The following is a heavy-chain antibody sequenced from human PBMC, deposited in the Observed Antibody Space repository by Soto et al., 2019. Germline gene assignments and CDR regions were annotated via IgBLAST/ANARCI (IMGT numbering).Heavy chain of an antibody. J-gene: IGHJ5*02. CDR1: GFTSSGYW. CDR3: ARDYSNPRGRFDP. D-gene: IGHD4-4*01. CDR2: INQDGSEK. Sequence: EVQLVQSGGGLVQPGGSLRLSCAASGFTSSGYWMTWVRQPPGKGLEWVANINQDGSEKYYVDSVKGRFTISRDNAKDSLYLKMNSLGAEDTAIYYCARDYSNPRGRFDPWGQGTLVTVSS. V-gene: IGHV3-7*01.